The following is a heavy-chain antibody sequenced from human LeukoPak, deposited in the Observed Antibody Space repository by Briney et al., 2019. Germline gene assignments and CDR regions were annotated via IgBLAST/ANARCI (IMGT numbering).Heavy chain of an antibody. D-gene: IGHD6-6*01. Sequence: GGSLRLSCVASGFAFSSYAINWVRQVPGKGLEWVSAISGSGGSTFYVDSVKGRFTISRDNSKNTLYLQMNSLRAEDTAVYYCAMSYSSSSVVAFDIWGQGTMVTVSS. V-gene: IGHV3-23*01. J-gene: IGHJ3*02. CDR2: ISGSGGST. CDR3: AMSYSSSSVVAFDI. CDR1: GFAFSSYA.